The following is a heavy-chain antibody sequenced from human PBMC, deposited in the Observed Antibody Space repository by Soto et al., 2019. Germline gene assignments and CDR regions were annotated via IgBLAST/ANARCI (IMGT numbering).Heavy chain of an antibody. CDR2: IYHSGST. CDR1: GGSISSSNW. V-gene: IGHV4-4*02. Sequence: QVQLQESGPGLVKPSGTLSLTCAVSGGSISSSNWWSWVRQPPGKGLEWIGEIYHSGSTNYNPSLKRRLTISVAKSKNQSSLKLSSVTAADTAVYYCPRVSGSYSYGMDVWGQGTTVTVSS. D-gene: IGHD1-26*01. J-gene: IGHJ6*02. CDR3: PRVSGSYSYGMDV.